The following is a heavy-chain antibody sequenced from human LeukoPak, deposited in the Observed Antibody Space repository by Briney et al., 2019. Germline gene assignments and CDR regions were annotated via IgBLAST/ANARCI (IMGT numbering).Heavy chain of an antibody. CDR3: ARGGGNFDRSGYYEYYFDY. CDR2: INWKGGST. D-gene: IGHD3-22*01. V-gene: IGHV3-20*04. J-gene: IGHJ4*02. Sequence: GSLRLXCAASRFPFDKYGMSWVRQAPGKGLEWGSSINWKGGSTTYADSEKGRFTISRDNAKKSLYLQMNSLRAEDTALYYCARGGGNFDRSGYYEYYFDYWGQGTLVTVSS. CDR1: RFPFDKYG.